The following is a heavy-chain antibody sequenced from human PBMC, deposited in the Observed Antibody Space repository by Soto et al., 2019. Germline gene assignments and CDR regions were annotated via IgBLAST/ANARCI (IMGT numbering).Heavy chain of an antibody. CDR2: TYYRSKWYN. J-gene: IGHJ4*02. V-gene: IGHV6-1*01. D-gene: IGHD2-2*02. CDR3: ARDFSHIVVVPAAIRGYYFDY. CDR1: GDSVSSNSAA. Sequence: PSQTLSLTCAISGDSVSSNSAAWNWIRQSPSRGLEWLGRTYYRSKWYNDYAVSVKSRITINPDTSKNQLSLQLNSVTPEDTAVYYCARDFSHIVVVPAAIRGYYFDYWGQGTLVTVSS.